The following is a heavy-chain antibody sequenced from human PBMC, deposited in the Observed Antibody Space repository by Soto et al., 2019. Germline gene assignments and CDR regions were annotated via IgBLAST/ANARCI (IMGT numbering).Heavy chain of an antibody. CDR3: AIGKGMEENYYSYGMDV. J-gene: IGHJ6*02. V-gene: IGHV1-3*01. D-gene: IGHD1-1*01. CDR1: RYAFRTHS. CDR2: INGGNGNT. Sequence: ASVKVSFKAARYAFRTHSIHWGRQAPVKGLEWMGWINGGNGNTKYSQKVRDRVTITRDASASTGYMELSSLRSEDTAVYYCAIGKGMEENYYSYGMDVWGQGTKVTGS.